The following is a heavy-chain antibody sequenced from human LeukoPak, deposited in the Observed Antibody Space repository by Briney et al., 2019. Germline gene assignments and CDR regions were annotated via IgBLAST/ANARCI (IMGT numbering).Heavy chain of an antibody. J-gene: IGHJ3*02. D-gene: IGHD1-26*01. CDR3: ARGGSYYNEAFDT. Sequence: PGRSLRLSCAASGFTFSSYGMHWVRQAPGKGLEWVAVIWYDGSNKYYADSVKGRFTISRDNSKNTLYLQMNSLRAEDTAVYYCARGGSYYNEAFDTWGQGTMVTVSS. CDR2: IWYDGSNK. CDR1: GFTFSSYG. V-gene: IGHV3-33*01.